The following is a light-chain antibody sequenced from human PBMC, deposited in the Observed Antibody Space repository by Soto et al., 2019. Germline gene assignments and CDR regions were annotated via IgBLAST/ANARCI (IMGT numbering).Light chain of an antibody. V-gene: IGKV3-15*01. Sequence: EIVMTQSPATLSMSPGERATLSCRASQSVNSNLAWYQQKPGQAPSLLIYGASTRATGIPARFSGSGSGTEFTPTISSLQSEDFAVYYCQQYSKWPTFGQGTKLEI. J-gene: IGKJ2*01. CDR1: QSVNSN. CDR3: QQYSKWPT. CDR2: GAS.